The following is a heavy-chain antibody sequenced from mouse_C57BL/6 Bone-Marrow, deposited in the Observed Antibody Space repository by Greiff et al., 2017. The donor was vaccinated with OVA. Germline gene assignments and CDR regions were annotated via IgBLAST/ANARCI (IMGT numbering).Heavy chain of an antibody. CDR1: GYTFTSYW. CDR2: ISPGTSDT. CDR3: TRWLLTAYAMDY. D-gene: IGHD4-1*01. J-gene: IGHJ4*01. Sequence: EVHLVESGTVLARPGASVKMSCKTSGYTFTSYWMHWVQQRPGQGLEWIGAISPGTSDTSYNQKFKGKAKLTAVTSASTAYMELSSLTNEDSAVYYCTRWLLTAYAMDYWGQGTSVTVSS. V-gene: IGHV1-5*01.